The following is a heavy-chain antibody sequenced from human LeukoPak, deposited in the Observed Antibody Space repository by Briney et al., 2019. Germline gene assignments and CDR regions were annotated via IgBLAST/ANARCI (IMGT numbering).Heavy chain of an antibody. V-gene: IGHV4-59*01. Sequence: SETLSLTCTVSGGSISSYYWSWIRQPPGKGLEWIEYIYYSGSTNYNPSLKSRVTISLDTSKNQFSLKLSSVTAADTAVYYCARSSSGWSHWYFDLWGRGALVAVSS. CDR3: ARSSSGWSHWYFDL. D-gene: IGHD6-19*01. J-gene: IGHJ2*01. CDR1: GGSISSYY. CDR2: IYYSGST.